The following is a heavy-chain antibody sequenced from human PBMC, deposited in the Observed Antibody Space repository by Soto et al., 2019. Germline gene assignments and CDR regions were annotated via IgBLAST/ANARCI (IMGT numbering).Heavy chain of an antibody. CDR2: IWFDGSHK. CDR1: GFTFSSFG. CDR3: ARGPTYYDLWRRVFDY. V-gene: IGHV3-33*01. Sequence: GGSLRLSCAASGFTFSSFGMHWVRQAPGKGLEWVAVIWFDGSHKYYSDSVQGRFTISRDNSKNTLFLQMSSLRAVDTAVYYCARGPTYYDLWRRVFDYWGQGTLVTVSS. D-gene: IGHD3-3*01. J-gene: IGHJ4*02.